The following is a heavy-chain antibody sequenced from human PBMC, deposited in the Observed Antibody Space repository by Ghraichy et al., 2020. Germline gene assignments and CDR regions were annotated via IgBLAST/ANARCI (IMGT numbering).Heavy chain of an antibody. CDR3: ARGGYCSSTSCYQRDYYGMDV. V-gene: IGHV4-34*01. CDR1: GGSFSGYY. CDR2: INHSGST. Sequence: SETLSLTCAVYGGSFSGYYWSWIRQPPGKGLEWIGEINHSGSTNYNPSLKSRVTISVDTSKNQFSLKLSSVTAADTAVYYCARGGYCSSTSCYQRDYYGMDVWGQGTTVTVSS. D-gene: IGHD2-2*01. J-gene: IGHJ6*02.